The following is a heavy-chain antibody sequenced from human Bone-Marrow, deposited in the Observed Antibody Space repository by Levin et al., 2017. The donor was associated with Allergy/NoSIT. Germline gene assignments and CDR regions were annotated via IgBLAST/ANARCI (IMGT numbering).Heavy chain of an antibody. CDR2: IYSDGRT. J-gene: IGHJ4*02. CDR1: GFTVSTSY. CDR3: ARCSSWYGACYFDY. V-gene: IGHV3-66*01. D-gene: IGHD6-19*01. Sequence: ASVKVSCAASGFTVSTSYMNWVRQAPGKELEWVSVIYSDGRTYYADSVKDRFTISRDNSENTLYLQMNSLRAEDTAIYYCARCSSWYGACYFDYWGQGTLVTVSS.